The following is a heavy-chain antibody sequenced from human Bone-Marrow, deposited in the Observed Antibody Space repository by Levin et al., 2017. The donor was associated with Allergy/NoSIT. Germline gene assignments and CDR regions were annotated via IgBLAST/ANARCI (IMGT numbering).Heavy chain of an antibody. D-gene: IGHD3-16*01. J-gene: IGHJ5*02. CDR1: GFTFSSYS. V-gene: IGHV3-48*01. Sequence: EASVKVSCAASGFTFSSYSMNWVRQAPGKGLEWVSFISGSSSTIYYADSVKGRFTISRDNAKNSLYLQVSSLRAEDTAVYYCARELYDYVWGDSWGQGTLVTVSS. CDR3: ARELYDYVWGDS. CDR2: ISGSSSTI.